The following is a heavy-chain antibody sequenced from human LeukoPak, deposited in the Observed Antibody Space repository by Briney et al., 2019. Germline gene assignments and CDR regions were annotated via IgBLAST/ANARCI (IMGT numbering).Heavy chain of an antibody. CDR2: IYHSGST. J-gene: IGHJ4*02. V-gene: IGHV4-4*02. CDR3: ARGRYYDFWSGRYYFDY. Sequence: PSETLSLTCAVSGGSIINKNWWSWVRQPPGKGLEWIGEIYHSGSTNYNPSLKSRVTISVDKSKNQFSLKLSSVTAADTAVYYCARGRYYDFWSGRYYFDYWGQGTLVTVSS. D-gene: IGHD3-3*01. CDR1: GGSIINKNW.